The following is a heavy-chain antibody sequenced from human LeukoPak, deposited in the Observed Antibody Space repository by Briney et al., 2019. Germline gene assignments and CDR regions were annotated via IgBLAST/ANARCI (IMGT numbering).Heavy chain of an antibody. CDR2: ISTSGIA. CDR3: MRDGPSWGLL. D-gene: IGHD6-13*01. V-gene: IGHV4-4*07. CDR1: GDSISTYY. J-gene: IGHJ4*02. Sequence: PSETLSLTCPVSGDSISTYYWTWIRQPPGKGLEWIGRISTSGIANYNPSLKSRVTMSVDTSKEQFFLKLNSVAAADSAVDYCMRDGPSWGLLWGQGALVTVSS.